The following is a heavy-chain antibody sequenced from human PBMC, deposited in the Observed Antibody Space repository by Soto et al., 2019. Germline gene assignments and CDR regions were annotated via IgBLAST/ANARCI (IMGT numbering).Heavy chain of an antibody. CDR1: GFSLSTSGVG. J-gene: IGHJ4*02. D-gene: IGHD3-10*01. Sequence: QITLKESGPTLVKPTQTLTLTCTFSGFSLSTSGVGVGWIRQPPGKALEWLALIYWDDDKRYSPSLKSRLTITKDTSKNQVVLTMTNMDPVDTATYYGAPRRGDGSGDYWGQGTLVTVSS. CDR3: APRRGDGSGDY. V-gene: IGHV2-5*02. CDR2: IYWDDDK.